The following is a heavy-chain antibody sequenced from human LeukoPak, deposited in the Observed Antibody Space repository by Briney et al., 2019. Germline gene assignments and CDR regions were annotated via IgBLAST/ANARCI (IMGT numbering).Heavy chain of an antibody. Sequence: GGSLRLSCAASGFTFSSHLMHWVRQAPGKGLVWVAVISYDGSNKYYADSVKGRFTISRDNSKNTLYLQMNSLRAEDTAVYYCAKETEQWLAPGGYWGQGTLVTVSS. CDR3: AKETEQWLAPGGY. D-gene: IGHD6-19*01. CDR1: GFTFSSHL. CDR2: ISYDGSNK. J-gene: IGHJ4*02. V-gene: IGHV3-30*18.